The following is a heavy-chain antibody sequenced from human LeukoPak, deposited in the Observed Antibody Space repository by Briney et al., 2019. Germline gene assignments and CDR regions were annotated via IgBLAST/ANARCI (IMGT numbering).Heavy chain of an antibody. CDR2: ISATGAST. V-gene: IGHV3-23*01. CDR1: GFTFSNYV. Sequence: GSLRLSCAASGFTFSNYVMSWVRQAPGKGLEWFSGISATGASTDYSDSVKGRFTISRDNAKDTLYLQMNGLRAEDTAVYYCTQKVARPRPFDNWGQGTLVTVSS. D-gene: IGHD5-12*01. CDR3: TQKVARPRPFDN. J-gene: IGHJ4*02.